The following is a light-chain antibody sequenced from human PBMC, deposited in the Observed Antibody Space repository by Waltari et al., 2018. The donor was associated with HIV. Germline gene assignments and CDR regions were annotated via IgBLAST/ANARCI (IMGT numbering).Light chain of an antibody. Sequence: SNIGKNFVSWYQQLPEAAPKLIIYDNNKRPSGVPDRFSGSKSATSATLAITGLQTGDEADYYCGTWDSSVSAGVFGGGTKLTVL. V-gene: IGLV1-51*01. CDR2: DNN. J-gene: IGLJ2*01. CDR1: SNIGKNF. CDR3: GTWDSSVSAGV.